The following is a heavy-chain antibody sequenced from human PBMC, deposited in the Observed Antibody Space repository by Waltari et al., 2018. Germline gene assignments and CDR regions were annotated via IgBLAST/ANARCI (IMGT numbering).Heavy chain of an antibody. Sequence: QVQLVQSGAAVKKPGASVKVSCKASGYPFTGYYMHWVRQAPGQGLEWMGWINPNSGGTNYAQKFQGWVTMTRDTSISTAYMELSRLRSDDTAVYYCARDTVGVVAATPGWFDPWGQGTLVTVSS. CDR3: ARDTVGVVAATPGWFDP. V-gene: IGHV1-2*04. J-gene: IGHJ5*02. CDR2: INPNSGGT. CDR1: GYPFTGYY. D-gene: IGHD2-15*01.